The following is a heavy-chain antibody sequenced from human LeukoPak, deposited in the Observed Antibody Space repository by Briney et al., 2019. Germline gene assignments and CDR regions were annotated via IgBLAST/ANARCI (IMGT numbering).Heavy chain of an antibody. CDR2: IYHSGST. Sequence: SETLSLTCAVSGYSISSGYYWGWIRPPPGKWLEWIGSIYHSGSTYYNPSLKSRVTISVHTSKNQFSLKLSSVTAADTAVYYCARRAWGYFDYWGQGTLVTVSS. J-gene: IGHJ4*02. V-gene: IGHV4-38-2*01. CDR1: GYSISSGYY. D-gene: IGHD3-16*01. CDR3: ARRAWGYFDY.